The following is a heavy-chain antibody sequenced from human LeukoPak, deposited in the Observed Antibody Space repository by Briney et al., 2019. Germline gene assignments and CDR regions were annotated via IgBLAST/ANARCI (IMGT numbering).Heavy chain of an antibody. J-gene: IGHJ2*01. CDR3: ARDGFFRDGSSGYWYFDL. Sequence: ASVKVSCKASGYTFTSDYMNWVRQAPGQGLEWMGWIDPNSGGTNFAQKFQGRVTMTRDTSISTAYMELSSLTSDDTAVYYCARDGFFRDGSSGYWYFDLWGRGTLVTVSS. CDR2: IDPNSGGT. CDR1: GYTFTSDY. V-gene: IGHV1-2*02. D-gene: IGHD5-24*01.